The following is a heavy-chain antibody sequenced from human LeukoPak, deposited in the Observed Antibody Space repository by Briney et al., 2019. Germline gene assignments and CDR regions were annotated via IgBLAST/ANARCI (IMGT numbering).Heavy chain of an antibody. Sequence: ASVKVSCKASGYTFTSCGISWVRQAPGQGLEWMGWISGYNGNTNYAQKFQGRVTMTTDTSTSTAHMELRSLRSDDTAVYYCARRYCSGGSCDRGYYYYYMDVWGKGTTVTVSS. CDR2: ISGYNGNT. CDR3: ARRYCSGGSCDRGYYYYYMDV. D-gene: IGHD2-15*01. V-gene: IGHV1-18*01. J-gene: IGHJ6*03. CDR1: GYTFTSCG.